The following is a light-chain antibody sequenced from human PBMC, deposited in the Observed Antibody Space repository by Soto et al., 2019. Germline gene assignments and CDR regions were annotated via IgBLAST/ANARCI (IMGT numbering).Light chain of an antibody. V-gene: IGKV1-5*01. CDR2: DAS. Sequence: DIRMTQSPSTLSASVGDRVTITCRASQSISSWLAWYQQKPGKAPKLLIYDASSLESGVPSRFSGSGSGTEFTLTISSLQPDDFATYYCQQYNSYSLFGGGTKVEIK. CDR1: QSISSW. CDR3: QQYNSYSL. J-gene: IGKJ4*01.